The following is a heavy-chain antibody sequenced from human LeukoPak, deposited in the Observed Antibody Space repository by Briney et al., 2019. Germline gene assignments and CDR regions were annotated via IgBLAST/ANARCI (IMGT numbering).Heavy chain of an antibody. D-gene: IGHD3-10*01. CDR2: ISYDGSNK. J-gene: IGHJ5*02. CDR1: GFTFSSYG. Sequence: GGSLRLSCAASGFTFSSYGMHWVRQAPGKGLEWVAVISYDGSNKYYADSVKGRFTISRDNSKNTLYLQMNSLRAEDTAVYYCARAKLWFGELIDWFDPWGQGTLVTVSS. CDR3: ARAKLWFGELIDWFDP. V-gene: IGHV3-30*03.